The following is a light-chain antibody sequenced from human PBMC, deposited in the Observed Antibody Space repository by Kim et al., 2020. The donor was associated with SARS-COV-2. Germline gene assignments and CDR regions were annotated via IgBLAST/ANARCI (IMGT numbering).Light chain of an antibody. CDR2: EVS. CDR1: SIDVGGYNY. J-gene: IGLJ3*02. Sequence: PGQSVTISCPGTSIDVGGYNYVAWYQQHPGKAPLLMIYEVSKRPSGVPDRFSGSKSGNTASLTVSGLQAEDEADYYCSSYAGSRVFGGGTQLTVL. CDR3: SSYAGSRV. V-gene: IGLV2-8*01.